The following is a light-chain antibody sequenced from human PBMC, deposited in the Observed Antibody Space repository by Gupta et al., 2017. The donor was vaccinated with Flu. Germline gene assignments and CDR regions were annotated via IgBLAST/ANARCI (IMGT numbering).Light chain of an antibody. J-gene: IGLJ1*01. CDR1: SSDVGGYNF. V-gene: IGLV2-14*01. CDR2: VVS. Sequence: SSDVGGYNFVSWYQQHPGKAPKLMIYVVSNRPSGVSNRFSGSKSGNTASLTISGLQAEDEADYYCSSYTSSSTLNVFGTGTKVTVL. CDR3: SSYTSSSTLNV.